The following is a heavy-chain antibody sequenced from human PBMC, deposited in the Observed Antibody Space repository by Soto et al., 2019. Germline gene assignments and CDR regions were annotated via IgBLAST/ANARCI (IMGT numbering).Heavy chain of an antibody. V-gene: IGHV4-4*02. CDR3: ANGLYDFWSGYLF. CDR1: GGTISSSNW. Sequence: PSETLSLTCAVSGGTISSSNWWSWVRQPPGKGLEWIGEIYHSGSTNYTPSLKSRVTISVDKSKNQFSLKLSSVTAADTAVYYCANGLYDFWSGYLFWGQGTLGTVSS. D-gene: IGHD3-3*01. J-gene: IGHJ4*01. CDR2: IYHSGST.